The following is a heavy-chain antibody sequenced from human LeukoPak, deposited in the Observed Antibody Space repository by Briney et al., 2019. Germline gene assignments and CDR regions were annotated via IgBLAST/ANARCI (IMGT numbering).Heavy chain of an antibody. V-gene: IGHV3-30*18. CDR3: AKSVGQESAYDYHFAH. D-gene: IGHD4-11*01. Sequence: GGSLRLSCAASGFTISSYAIHWVRQAPGKGLEWVALFSYDDITKHYADSVKGRFTVSRDNSKNTLYLQMIGLTTEDTAVYYFAKSVGQESAYDYHFAHWGQGPLVTVSS. CDR2: FSYDDITK. CDR1: GFTISSYA. J-gene: IGHJ4*02.